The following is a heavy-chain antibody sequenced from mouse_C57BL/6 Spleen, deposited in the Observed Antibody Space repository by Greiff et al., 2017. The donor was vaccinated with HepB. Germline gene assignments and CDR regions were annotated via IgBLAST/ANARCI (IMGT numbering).Heavy chain of an antibody. D-gene: IGHD3-2*02. V-gene: IGHV1-55*01. Sequence: VQLQQSGAELVKPGASVKMSCKASGYTFTSYWITWVKQRPGQGLEWIGDIYPGSGSTNYNDKFKSKATLTVDTSSSTAYMQLSSLTTEDSAVYYCARGRKTAQAGGAMDYWGQGTSVTVSS. J-gene: IGHJ4*01. CDR1: GYTFTSYW. CDR2: IYPGSGST. CDR3: ARGRKTAQAGGAMDY.